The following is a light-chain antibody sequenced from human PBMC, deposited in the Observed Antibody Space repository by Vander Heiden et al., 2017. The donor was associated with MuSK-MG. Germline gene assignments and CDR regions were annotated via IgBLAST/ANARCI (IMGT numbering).Light chain of an antibody. Sequence: SYDLTQPPSVSVSPGQTARITCSGDALPKQYAYWYQQKPGQAPVLVIYKDSERPSGIPERISGSSSGTKVTLTISGVQSEDEADYYCQSVDNSGFYLVFGGGTKLTVL. CDR2: KDS. CDR3: QSVDNSGFYLV. CDR1: ALPKQY. V-gene: IGLV3-25*03. J-gene: IGLJ3*02.